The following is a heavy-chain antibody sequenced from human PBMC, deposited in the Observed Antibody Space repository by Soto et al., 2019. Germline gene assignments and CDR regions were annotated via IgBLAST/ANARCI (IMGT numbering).Heavy chain of an antibody. V-gene: IGHV1-18*01. Sequence: QVQLEQSGDAVKKPGASVKVSCKASGYNFRNFGITWVRQASGLGLEWLGWISGYNGRTSSARNFRDRVVLTTDTATNTAYMELRSLTSDDTAIYYCARGRDQPPVGLYFDSWGEGTRVTVSS. D-gene: IGHD1-26*01. J-gene: IGHJ4*02. CDR1: GYNFRNFG. CDR3: ARGRDQPPVGLYFDS. CDR2: ISGYNGRT.